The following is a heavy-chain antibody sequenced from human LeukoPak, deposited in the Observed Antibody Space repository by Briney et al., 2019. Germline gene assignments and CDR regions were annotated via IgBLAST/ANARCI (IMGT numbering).Heavy chain of an antibody. CDR3: ARDFYCSRTSCYAPSFDY. V-gene: IGHV3-23*01. J-gene: IGHJ4*02. D-gene: IGHD2-2*01. CDR1: GFSFSSSA. Sequence: PGGSLRLSCAASGFSFSSSAMSWVRQDPGKGLEWVATISGSGGKTYYADSVKGRFTISRDNSKNTLYLQMKSLRAEDTAVYYCARDFYCSRTSCYAPSFDYWGQGTLVTVSS. CDR2: ISGSGGKT.